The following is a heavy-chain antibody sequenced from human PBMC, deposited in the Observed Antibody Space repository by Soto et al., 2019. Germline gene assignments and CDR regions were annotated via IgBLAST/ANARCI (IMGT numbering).Heavy chain of an antibody. V-gene: IGHV3-23*01. J-gene: IGHJ3*02. D-gene: IGHD6-13*01. CDR3: AKDRGLYRSSWPEDAFDI. CDR2: TSGSGGGT. Sequence: PXGSLGPPGAASGFTFNSYAMSGVRQAPGKGLEWDSATSGSGGGTYYAGSVKGRFTISRDNSKNTLYLQMNSLRAEDTAVYYCAKDRGLYRSSWPEDAFDIWGQGTMVTVS. CDR1: GFTFNSYA.